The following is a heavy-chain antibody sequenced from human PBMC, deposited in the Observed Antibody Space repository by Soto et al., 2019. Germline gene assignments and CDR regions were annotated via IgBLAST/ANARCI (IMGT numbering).Heavy chain of an antibody. D-gene: IGHD2-2*03. CDR3: AREGNLGRWIQPLDS. Sequence: SETMSVTCPVSGDSLSSYAWSWIRPHTGKGLEWIGNIHYNGNTKYSPSLKSRVTMSVDTSKNHFSLKLISVTTADTAVYFCAREGNLGRWIQPLDSWGQGTLVTVSS. V-gene: IGHV4-59*01. J-gene: IGHJ4*02. CDR2: IHYNGNT. CDR1: GDSLSSYA.